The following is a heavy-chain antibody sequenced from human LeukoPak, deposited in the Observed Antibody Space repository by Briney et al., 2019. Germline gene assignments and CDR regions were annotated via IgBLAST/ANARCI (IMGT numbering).Heavy chain of an antibody. CDR1: GNYW. Sequence: GGSLRLSCAASGNYWMHWVRQAPGKGLVWVSHINSDGCWTSYADSVKGRFTISRDTSKNALYLQMNSLRAEDTAVYCCAREDSRGIYYFDYWGQGTLVTVSS. CDR2: INSDGCWT. J-gene: IGHJ4*02. D-gene: IGHD6-13*01. V-gene: IGHV3-74*01. CDR3: AREDSRGIYYFDY.